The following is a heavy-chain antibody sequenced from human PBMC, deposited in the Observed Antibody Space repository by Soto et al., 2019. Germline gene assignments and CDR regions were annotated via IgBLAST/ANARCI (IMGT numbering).Heavy chain of an antibody. CDR1: GFTFSSYG. D-gene: IGHD1-26*01. J-gene: IGHJ4*02. Sequence: QVQLVESGGGVVQPGRSLRLSCAASGFTFSSYGMHWVRQAPGKGLEWVAVISYDGSNKYYADSVKGRFTISRDNSKNTLYLQMNSLRAEDTAVYYCAKDKPPMGGGSYYWADYWGQGTLVTVSS. V-gene: IGHV3-30*18. CDR3: AKDKPPMGGGSYYWADY. CDR2: ISYDGSNK.